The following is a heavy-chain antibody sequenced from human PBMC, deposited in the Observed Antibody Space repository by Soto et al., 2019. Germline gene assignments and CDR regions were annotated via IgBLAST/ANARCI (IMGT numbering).Heavy chain of an antibody. D-gene: IGHD6-13*01. V-gene: IGHV3-30*18. CDR2: ISYDGSNK. CDR3: AKDRSVGSSWLYYGMDV. CDR1: GFTFSSYG. J-gene: IGHJ6*02. Sequence: HPGGSLRLSCAASGFTFSSYGMHWVRQAPGKGLEWVAVISYDGSNKYYADSVKGRFTISRDNSKNTLYLQMNSLRAEDTAVYYCAKDRSVGSSWLYYGMDVWGQGTTVTVSS.